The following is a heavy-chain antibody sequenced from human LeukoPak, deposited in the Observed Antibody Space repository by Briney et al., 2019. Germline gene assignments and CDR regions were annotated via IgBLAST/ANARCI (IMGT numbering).Heavy chain of an antibody. CDR1: GYTFTGYY. Sequence: GASVKVSCKASGYTFTGYYMHWVRQAPGQGLEWMGWINPNSGGTNYAQKFQGRVTMTRDTSISTAYMELSRLRSDDTAVYYCARDWPLQLWFRFDYWGQGTLVTVSS. CDR2: INPNSGGT. V-gene: IGHV1-2*02. J-gene: IGHJ4*02. D-gene: IGHD5-18*01. CDR3: ARDWPLQLWFRFDY.